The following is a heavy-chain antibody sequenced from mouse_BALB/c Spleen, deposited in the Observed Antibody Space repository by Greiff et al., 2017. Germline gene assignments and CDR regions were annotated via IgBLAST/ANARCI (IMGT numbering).Heavy chain of an antibody. Sequence: EVKLMESGPSLVKPSQTLSLTCSVTGDSITSGYWNWIRKFPGNKLEYMGYISYRGSTYYNPSLKSRISITRDTSKNQYYLQLNSVTTEDTATYYCARKGSSFCWYFDVWGAGTTVTVSS. CDR3: ARKGSSFCWYFDV. V-gene: IGHV3-8*02. J-gene: IGHJ1*01. CDR1: GDSITSGY. CDR2: ISYRGST. D-gene: IGHD1-1*01.